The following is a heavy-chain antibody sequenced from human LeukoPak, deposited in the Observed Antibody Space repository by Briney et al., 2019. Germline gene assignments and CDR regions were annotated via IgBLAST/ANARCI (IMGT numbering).Heavy chain of an antibody. Sequence: PSETLSLTCTVSGGSISYYWSWIRQSPGKGLEWIGYIHYSGSTNYNPSLKSRVTISVDTSKNQFSLKLSSVTAADTAVYYCARDLQYYHYYYMDVWGKGTTVTVSS. CDR3: ARDLQYYHYYYMDV. J-gene: IGHJ6*03. CDR1: GGSISYY. CDR2: IHYSGST. V-gene: IGHV4-59*12.